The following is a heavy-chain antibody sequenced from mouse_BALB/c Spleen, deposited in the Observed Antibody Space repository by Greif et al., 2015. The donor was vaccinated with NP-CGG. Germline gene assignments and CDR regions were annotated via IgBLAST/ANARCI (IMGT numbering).Heavy chain of an antibody. CDR1: GYTFTNYW. CDR2: IYPGGGYT. CDR3: ASTDSTMITTDAY. J-gene: IGHJ3*01. Sequence: VQLQQSGAELVRPGTSVKISCKASGYTFTNYWLGWVKQRPGHGLEWIGDIYPGGGYTNYNEKFKGKATLTADTSSSTAYVQLSSLTSEDSAVYFCASTDSTMITTDAYWGQGTLVTVSA. D-gene: IGHD2-4*01. V-gene: IGHV1-63*02.